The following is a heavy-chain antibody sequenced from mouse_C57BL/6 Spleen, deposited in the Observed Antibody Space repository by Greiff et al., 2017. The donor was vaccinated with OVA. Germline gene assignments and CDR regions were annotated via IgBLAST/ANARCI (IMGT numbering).Heavy chain of an antibody. D-gene: IGHD2-2*01. V-gene: IGHV1-69*01. J-gene: IGHJ2*01. Sequence: QVQLQQSGAELVMPGASVKLSCKASGYTFTSYWMHWVKQRPGQGLEWIGEIDPSDSYTNYNQKFKGKSTLTVDKSSSTAYMQLSSLTSEDSAVYCCARYGYDVGIDYWGQGTTLTVSS. CDR2: IDPSDSYT. CDR3: ARYGYDVGIDY. CDR1: GYTFTSYW.